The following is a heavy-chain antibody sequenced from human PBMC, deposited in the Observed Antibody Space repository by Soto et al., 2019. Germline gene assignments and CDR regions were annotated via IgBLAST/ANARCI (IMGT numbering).Heavy chain of an antibody. CDR1: GFTFSSYG. V-gene: IGHV3-33*01. Sequence: QVQLVESGGGVVQPGRSLRLSCAASGFTFSSYGMHWVRQAPGKGLEWVAVIWYDGSNKYYADSVKGRFTISRDNSKNTLYLQMNSLRAKDTAVYYCARGYDFWSGYPEDWGQGTLVTVSS. J-gene: IGHJ4*02. CDR2: IWYDGSNK. D-gene: IGHD3-3*01. CDR3: ARGYDFWSGYPED.